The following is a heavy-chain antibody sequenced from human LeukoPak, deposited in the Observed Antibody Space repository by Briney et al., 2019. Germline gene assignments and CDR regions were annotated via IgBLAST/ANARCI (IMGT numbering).Heavy chain of an antibody. Sequence: GGSLRLSCAASGFTFSSYWMSWVRQAPGKGLEWVANIKQDGSEKYYVDSVKGRFTISRDNPKNSLYLQMNSLRAEDTAVYYCARDYGDSPGNYYYYMDVWGKGTTVTVSS. J-gene: IGHJ6*03. CDR1: GFTFSSYW. D-gene: IGHD4-17*01. CDR3: ARDYGDSPGNYYYYMDV. CDR2: IKQDGSEK. V-gene: IGHV3-7*01.